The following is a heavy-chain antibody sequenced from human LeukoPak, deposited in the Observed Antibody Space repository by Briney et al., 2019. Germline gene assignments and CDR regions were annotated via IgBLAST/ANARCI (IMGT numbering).Heavy chain of an antibody. J-gene: IGHJ4*02. D-gene: IGHD4-17*01. CDR3: ARRRGDDYGDYVY. V-gene: IGHV3-73*01. CDR1: GFTFSDST. Sequence: PGGSLRLSCAASGFTFSDSTMHWVRQTSGKGLECVGRIRTKANNYATDYAASVKGRFTISRDDSKDSTYLQLNSLKTEDTAIYYCARRRGDDYGDYVYWGQGTLVTVSS. CDR2: IRTKANNYAT.